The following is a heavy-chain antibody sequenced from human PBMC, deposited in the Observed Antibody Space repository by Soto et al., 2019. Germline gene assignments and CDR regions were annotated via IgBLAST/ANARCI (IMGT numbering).Heavy chain of an antibody. CDR3: ARHWPQLPLNL. V-gene: IGHV5-51*01. J-gene: IGHJ4*02. D-gene: IGHD2-2*01. CDR2: IYPDDFDT. Sequence: GESLKISCKGSGYSFSGYWIGWVRQVPGKGLEWMGIIYPDDFDTRYSPSFQGQVTISADKSISTAYLQWNSLKASDTAIYYCARHWPQLPLNLWGQGTLVTAPQ. CDR1: GYSFSGYW.